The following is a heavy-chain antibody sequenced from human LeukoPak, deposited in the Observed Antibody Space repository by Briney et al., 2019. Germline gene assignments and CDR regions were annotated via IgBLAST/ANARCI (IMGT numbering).Heavy chain of an antibody. CDR3: ATSSLGSGSPASFNY. J-gene: IGHJ4*02. Sequence: GESLQISCQGSGSILTSYRITWGRQLPGKGLEWMGRIDPSDSYTNYSPSFQGHVTISAYKSITTAYLQWSSLKDSDTAMYYCATSSLGSGSPASFNYWGQGTLVTVSS. V-gene: IGHV5-10-1*01. CDR2: IDPSDSYT. D-gene: IGHD3-10*01. CDR1: GSILTSYR.